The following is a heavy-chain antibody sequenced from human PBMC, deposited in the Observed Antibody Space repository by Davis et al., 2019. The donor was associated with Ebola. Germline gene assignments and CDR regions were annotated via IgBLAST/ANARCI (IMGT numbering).Heavy chain of an antibody. CDR2: IDPSDSYT. Sequence: GESLKISCKGSGYSFTSYWISWVRQMPGKGLEWMGRIDPSDSYTNYSPSFQGHVTISADKSISTAYLQWSSLKASDTAMYYCARQAIFGVVIIFPYGMDVWGQGTTVTVSS. V-gene: IGHV5-10-1*01. D-gene: IGHD3-3*01. CDR3: ARQAIFGVVIIFPYGMDV. CDR1: GYSFTSYW. J-gene: IGHJ6*02.